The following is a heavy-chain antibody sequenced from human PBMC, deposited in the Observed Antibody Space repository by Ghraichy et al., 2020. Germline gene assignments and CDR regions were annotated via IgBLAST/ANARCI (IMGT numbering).Heavy chain of an antibody. D-gene: IGHD3-10*01. Sequence: ASVKVSCKVSGYPLIELYMYWVRQAPGKGLEWMGSFDPENDERIYAQKFQGRVTMTEDTSTDTAYMELSSLRSEDTALYYCVVDRPGWGARFDMVQDDAYDIWGRGTMVTVSS. CDR3: VVDRPGWGARFDMVQDDAYDI. V-gene: IGHV1-24*01. CDR2: FDPENDER. CDR1: GYPLIELY. J-gene: IGHJ3*02.